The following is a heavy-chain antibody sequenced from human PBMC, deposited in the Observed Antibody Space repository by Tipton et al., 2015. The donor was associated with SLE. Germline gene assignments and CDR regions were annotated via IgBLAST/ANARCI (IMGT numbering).Heavy chain of an antibody. CDR3: ARGWAGSGSVNWFDP. CDR1: GGSISSSSYY. CDR2: IYYSGST. J-gene: IGHJ5*02. Sequence: TLSLTCTVSGGSISSSSYYWGWIRQPPGKGLEWIGSIYYSGSTYYNPSLKSRVTISVDTSKNQFSLKLSSVTAADTAVYYCARGWAGSGSVNWFDPWGQGTLVTVSS. D-gene: IGHD3-10*01. V-gene: IGHV4-39*01.